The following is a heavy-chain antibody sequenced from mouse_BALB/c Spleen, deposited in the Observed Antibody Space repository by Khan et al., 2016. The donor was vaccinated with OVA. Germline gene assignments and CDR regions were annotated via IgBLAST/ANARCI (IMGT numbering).Heavy chain of an antibody. CDR2: IRNKANGYTT. CDR3: ARDKDY. CDR1: GFTFTDYY. Sequence: EVELVESGGGLVQPGGSLRLSCATSGFTFTDYYMSWVRQPPGKALQWLGFIRNKANGYTTEYSASVKGRFTISRDNSQSILYLQMNTLRAEDSATYYCARDKDYWGQGTTLTVSS. V-gene: IGHV7-3*02. J-gene: IGHJ2*01.